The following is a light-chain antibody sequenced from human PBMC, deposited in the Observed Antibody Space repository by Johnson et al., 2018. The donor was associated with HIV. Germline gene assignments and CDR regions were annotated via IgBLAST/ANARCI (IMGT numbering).Light chain of an antibody. V-gene: IGLV1-51*01. CDR1: SSNIANIY. J-gene: IGLJ1*01. CDR2: DNN. Sequence: QPVLTQPPSVSAAPGQKVTISCSGSSSNIANIYVSWYQQLPGTAPKLLIYDNNKRPSGIPDRFSGSKSGTSATLGITGLQTGDEADYYCGTWDSSLSAYVFGTGTKVTVL. CDR3: GTWDSSLSAYV.